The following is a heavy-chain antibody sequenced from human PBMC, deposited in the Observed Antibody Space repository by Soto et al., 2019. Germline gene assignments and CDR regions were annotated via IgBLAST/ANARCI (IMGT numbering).Heavy chain of an antibody. D-gene: IGHD2-15*01. J-gene: IGHJ5*02. Sequence: PSETLSLTCILSGGSISSSTYYWGWIRQPPGKGLEWIGTIYYIGSTDYSPSLKSRVTISVDTSKNQFSLKLSSVTAADTAVYYCARGRVVVVAATYWFDPWDQGTLVTVSS. V-gene: IGHV4-39*01. CDR1: GGSISSSTYY. CDR3: ARGRVVVVAATYWFDP. CDR2: IYYIGST.